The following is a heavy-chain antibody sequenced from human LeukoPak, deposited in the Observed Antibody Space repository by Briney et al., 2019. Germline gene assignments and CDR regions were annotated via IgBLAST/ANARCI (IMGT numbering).Heavy chain of an antibody. Sequence: GASVKVSCKASGGTFSSYAISWVRQAPGQGLEWMGGIIPIFGTANYAQKFQGRVTITADKSTSTAHMALSSLRSEDTAVSYCARVDRGYSYGYVGVLAYWGQGNLVTVSS. CDR3: ARVDRGYSYGYVGVLAY. V-gene: IGHV1-69*06. J-gene: IGHJ4*02. D-gene: IGHD5-18*01. CDR1: GGTFSSYA. CDR2: IIPIFGTA.